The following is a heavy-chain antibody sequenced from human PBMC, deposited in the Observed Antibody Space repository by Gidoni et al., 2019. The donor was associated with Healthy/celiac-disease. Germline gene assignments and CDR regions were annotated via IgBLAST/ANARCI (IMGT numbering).Heavy chain of an antibody. CDR1: GGSISRGGYY. V-gene: IGHV4-31*03. CDR3: ARTVVVVVAAIDAVNAFDI. J-gene: IGHJ3*02. D-gene: IGHD2-15*01. CDR2: IYYSGST. Sequence: QVQLQESGPGRVKPSQTLSLTCTVSGGSISRGGYYWSWIRQHPGKGLEWIGYIYYSGSTYYNPSLKSRVTISVDTSKNQFSLKLSSVTAADTAVYYCARTVVVVVAAIDAVNAFDIWGQGTMVTVSS.